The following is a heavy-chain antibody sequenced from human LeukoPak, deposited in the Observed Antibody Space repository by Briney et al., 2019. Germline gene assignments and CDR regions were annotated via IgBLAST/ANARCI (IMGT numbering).Heavy chain of an antibody. V-gene: IGHV1-18*01. CDR2: ISAYNGNT. D-gene: IGHD1-26*01. Sequence: ASVEVSCKASGYTFTSYGISWVRQAPGQGLEWMGWISAYNGNTNYAEKLQGRVTMTTDTSTSTAYMELRSLRSDDTAVYYCARDRMVGATTLNWFDPWGQGTLVTVSS. CDR3: ARDRMVGATTLNWFDP. CDR1: GYTFTSYG. J-gene: IGHJ5*02.